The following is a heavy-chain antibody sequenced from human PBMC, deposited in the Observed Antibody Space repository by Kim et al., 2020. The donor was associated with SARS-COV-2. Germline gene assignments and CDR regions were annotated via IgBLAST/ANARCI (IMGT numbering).Heavy chain of an antibody. V-gene: IGHV1-46*01. J-gene: IGHJ4*02. CDR3: ARDLWDGRVAAPGY. D-gene: IGHD6-13*01. Sequence: AQKFQGRVTMTRDTSTSTVYMELSSLRSEDTAVYYCARDLWDGRVAAPGYWGQGTLVTVSS.